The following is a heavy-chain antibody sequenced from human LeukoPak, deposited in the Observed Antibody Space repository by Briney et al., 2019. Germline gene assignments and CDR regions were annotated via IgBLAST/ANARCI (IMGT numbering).Heavy chain of an antibody. D-gene: IGHD3-10*01. CDR2: IYYSGGT. CDR1: GGSFSGYY. CDR3: ARDHNQYYYGSGVSGGWFDP. J-gene: IGHJ5*02. Sequence: SETLSLTCAVYGGSFSGYYWSWIRQPPGKGLEWIGSIYYSGGTHYNPSLKSRVTIDMSKNQFSLKLSSVTAADTAVYYCARDHNQYYYGSGVSGGWFDPWGQGTLVTVSS. V-gene: IGHV4-34*01.